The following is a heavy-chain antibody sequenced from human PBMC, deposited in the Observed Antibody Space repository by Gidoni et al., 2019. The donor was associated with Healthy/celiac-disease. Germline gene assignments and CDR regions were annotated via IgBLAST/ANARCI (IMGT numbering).Heavy chain of an antibody. Sequence: QVQLVESGGGVVQPGRSLRLSCAASGFTFSSYGMHWVRQAPGKGLEWVAVIWYDGSNKYYADSVKGRFTISRDNSKNTLYLQMNSLRAEDTAVYYCARDPTTTYYYDSTYYFDYWGQGTLVTVSS. CDR2: IWYDGSNK. J-gene: IGHJ4*02. CDR3: ARDPTTTYYYDSTYYFDY. CDR1: GFTFSSYG. V-gene: IGHV3-33*01. D-gene: IGHD3-22*01.